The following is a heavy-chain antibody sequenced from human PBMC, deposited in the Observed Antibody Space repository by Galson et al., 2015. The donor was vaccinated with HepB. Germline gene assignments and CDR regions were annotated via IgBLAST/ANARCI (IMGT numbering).Heavy chain of an antibody. J-gene: IGHJ4*02. D-gene: IGHD6-19*01. CDR1: GGTFSSYA. Sequence: SVKVSCKASGGTFSSYAISWVRQAPGQGLEWMGGIIPIFGTANYAQKFQGRVTITADESTSTAYMELSSLRSEDTAVYYCARGIAVAGIPLFDYWGQGTLVTVPS. V-gene: IGHV1-69*13. CDR2: IIPIFGTA. CDR3: ARGIAVAGIPLFDY.